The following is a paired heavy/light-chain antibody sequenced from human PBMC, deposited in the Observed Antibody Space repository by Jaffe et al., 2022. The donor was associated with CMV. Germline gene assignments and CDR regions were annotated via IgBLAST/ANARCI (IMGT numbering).Heavy chain of an antibody. Sequence: QVQLQESGPGLVKPSETLSLTCSVSGGSITKYFWTWIRQPPGKGLEWIGDIYYSGSTNYNPSLKSRVIISVDTSKNQVSLRLSSVTAADTAVYYCARERVLTGVLIDIWGQGTKVTVS. D-gene: IGHD3-9*01. CDR3: ARERVLTGVLIDI. J-gene: IGHJ3*02. CDR1: GGSITKYF. V-gene: IGHV4-59*01. CDR2: IYYSGST.
Light chain of an antibody. J-gene: IGLJ2*01. CDR3: AAWDDSLNGVV. Sequence: QSVLTQPPSASGTPGQRVTISCSGSSSNIGSNNVNWYQQLPGTAPKLLIYSDNQRPSGVPDRFSASKSGTSASLAISGLQSEDEADYYCAAWDDSLNGVVFGGGTKLTVL. V-gene: IGLV1-44*01. CDR2: SDN. CDR1: SSNIGSNN.